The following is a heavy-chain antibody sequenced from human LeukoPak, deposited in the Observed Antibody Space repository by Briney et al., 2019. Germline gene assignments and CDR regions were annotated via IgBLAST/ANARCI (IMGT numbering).Heavy chain of an antibody. Sequence: SETLSLTCAVSGGSISSSNWWSWVRQPPGKGLEWIGEIYHSGSTNYNPSLKSRVTISVDKSKNQFSLKLSSVTAADTAVYYCARDSTNWNYAFDYWGQGTLVTVSS. CDR3: ARDSTNWNYAFDY. CDR1: GGSISSSNW. D-gene: IGHD1-7*01. V-gene: IGHV4-4*02. CDR2: IYHSGST. J-gene: IGHJ4*02.